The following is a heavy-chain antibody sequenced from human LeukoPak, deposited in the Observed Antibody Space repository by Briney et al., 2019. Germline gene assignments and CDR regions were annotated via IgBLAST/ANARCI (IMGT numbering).Heavy chain of an antibody. J-gene: IGHJ5*02. V-gene: IGHV4-59*08. D-gene: IGHD2-21*02. CDR2: IYYSGST. CDR3: ASTGLAYCGGDCYDWFDP. Sequence: PSGTLSLTCAVSGGSISSYYWSWIRQPPGKGLEWIGYIYYSGSTNYNPSLKSRVTISVDTSKNQFSLKLSSVTAADTAVYYCASTGLAYCGGDCYDWFDPWGQGTLVTVSS. CDR1: GGSISSYY.